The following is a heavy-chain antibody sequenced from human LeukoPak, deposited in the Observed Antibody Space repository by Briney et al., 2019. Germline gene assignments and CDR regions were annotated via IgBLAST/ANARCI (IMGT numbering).Heavy chain of an antibody. CDR1: GFTFRNYA. CDR3: AKAYGSGSNGVYHFDY. D-gene: IGHD3-10*01. J-gene: IGHJ4*02. CDR2: ISGSGGGI. Sequence: PGGSLRLSCAASGFTFRNYAMTWVRRAPGKGLEWVSDISGSGGGIYYADFVKGRFTISRDNSKNTVYLQMNSLRVEDTAAYYCAKAYGSGSNGVYHFDYWGQGTLVTVSS. V-gene: IGHV3-23*01.